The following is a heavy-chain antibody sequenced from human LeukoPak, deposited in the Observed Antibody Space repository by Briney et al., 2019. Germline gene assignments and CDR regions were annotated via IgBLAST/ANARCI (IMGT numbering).Heavy chain of an antibody. D-gene: IGHD3-22*01. V-gene: IGHV3-33*06. CDR2: LWYDGSNK. Sequence: GGSLRLSCAASGFTFSSYGMHWVRQAPGKGLEWVAVLWYDGSNKYYADSVKGRFTISRDNSKNTLYLQMNSLRAEDTAVYYCAKEQYYYDSSGYYPLFDYWGQGTLVTVSS. J-gene: IGHJ4*02. CDR1: GFTFSSYG. CDR3: AKEQYYYDSSGYYPLFDY.